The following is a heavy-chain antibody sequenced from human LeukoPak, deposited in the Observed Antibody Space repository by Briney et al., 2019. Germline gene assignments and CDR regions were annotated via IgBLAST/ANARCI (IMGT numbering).Heavy chain of an antibody. J-gene: IGHJ3*02. CDR3: ARPPLGAFDI. CDR2: IYYSGST. CDR1: GGSISSSSYY. V-gene: IGHV4-39*01. D-gene: IGHD7-27*01. Sequence: SETLSLTCTVSGGSISSSSYYWGWIRQSPGKGLEWIGSIYYSGSTYYNPSLKSRVTISVDTSKNQFSLKVSSVTAAETAVYYCARPPLGAFDIWGQGTMVTVSS.